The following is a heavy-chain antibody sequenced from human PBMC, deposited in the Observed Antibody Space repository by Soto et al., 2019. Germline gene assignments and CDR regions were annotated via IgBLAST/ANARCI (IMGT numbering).Heavy chain of an antibody. CDR1: GSSCSFYR. Sequence: APVRVSWKASGSSCSFYRMNWVRQAPGQGLEWMGWINPSDGNRNFAQKFEDRVTMTTATSTNTVFLELRSLKSDDTAIYYCARDRLRGYDSSGFYSWGQGTMVTVSS. J-gene: IGHJ4*02. V-gene: IGHV1-18*01. CDR2: INPSDGNR. D-gene: IGHD3-22*01. CDR3: ARDRLRGYDSSGFYS.